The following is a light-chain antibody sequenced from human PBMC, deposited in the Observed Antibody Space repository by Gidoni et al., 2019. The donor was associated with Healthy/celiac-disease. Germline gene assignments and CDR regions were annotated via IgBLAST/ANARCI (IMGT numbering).Light chain of an antibody. CDR1: QSVSSSY. V-gene: IGKV3-20*01. J-gene: IGKJ1*01. Sequence: DIVLTQSPGTLSLSPGERATLSCRASQSVSSSYLAWYQQKPGQAPRLLIYGASSRATGIPDRFSGSGSGTDFTLTISRLEPEDFAVYYCQQYGSSFSWTFGQGTKVEIK. CDR2: GAS. CDR3: QQYGSSFSWT.